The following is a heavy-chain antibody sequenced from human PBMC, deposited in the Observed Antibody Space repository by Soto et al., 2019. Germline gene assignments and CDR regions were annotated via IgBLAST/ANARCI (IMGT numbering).Heavy chain of an antibody. CDR3: ARGNLWWFDP. Sequence: QILLVQSGAEVKKAGASVKVSCKASGYSFTSYGINWVRQAPGQGLEWMGWIHTSNGDTKSAEKFQGRLTMTTDTSTTTAYLELRSLRSDDTAVYYCARGNLWWFDPWGQGPLVSVSS. D-gene: IGHD3-16*01. V-gene: IGHV1-18*01. J-gene: IGHJ5*02. CDR2: IHTSNGDT. CDR1: GYSFTSYG.